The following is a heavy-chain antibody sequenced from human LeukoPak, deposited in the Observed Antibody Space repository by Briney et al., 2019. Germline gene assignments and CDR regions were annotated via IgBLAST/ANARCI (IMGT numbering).Heavy chain of an antibody. Sequence: ASVKVSCKASGDTFTRFNINWVRQATGQGLEWMGWMNLYTGNTAYAQKFQGRVTITRDTSITTAYMELSSLRSEDTAVYYCARARVTGDYYYYYMDIWGKGTTVIVSS. CDR2: MNLYTGNT. V-gene: IGHV1-8*03. D-gene: IGHD1-20*01. CDR1: GDTFTRFN. J-gene: IGHJ6*03. CDR3: ARARVTGDYYYYYMDI.